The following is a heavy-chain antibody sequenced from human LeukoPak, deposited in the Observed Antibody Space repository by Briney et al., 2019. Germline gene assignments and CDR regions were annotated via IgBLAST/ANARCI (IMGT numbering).Heavy chain of an antibody. CDR1: GFSFDDYA. J-gene: IGHJ3*02. Sequence: GGSLRLSCAASGFSFDDYAMHWVRQGPGKGLEWVSGITWNSGNIAYADSVKGRFTISRDSAKNSLYLQMNSLRAEDMALYYCAKAVGMVRDAFDIWGQGTMVTVSS. V-gene: IGHV3-9*03. CDR2: ITWNSGNI. CDR3: AKAVGMVRDAFDI. D-gene: IGHD2-21*01.